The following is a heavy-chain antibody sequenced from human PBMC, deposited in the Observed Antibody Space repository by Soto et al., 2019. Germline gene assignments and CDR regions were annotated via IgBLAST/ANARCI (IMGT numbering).Heavy chain of an antibody. J-gene: IGHJ5*02. Sequence: GGSLRLSCAVSGFPFISCGISCSRQPPGKGLEWVSSISSHSDYIYYADSVKGRLSISRDNAKNSVSLHMNSLRAEDTAVYYCARVLGSGLNWLDPWGQGTLVTVSS. V-gene: IGHV3-21*01. CDR3: ARVLGSGLNWLDP. CDR1: GFPFISCG. D-gene: IGHD3-10*01. CDR2: ISSHSDYI.